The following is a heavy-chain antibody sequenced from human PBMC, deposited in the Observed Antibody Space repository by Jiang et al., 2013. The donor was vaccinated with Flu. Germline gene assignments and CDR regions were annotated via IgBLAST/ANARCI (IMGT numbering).Heavy chain of an antibody. CDR1: TELS. D-gene: IGHD1-7*01. J-gene: IGHJ5*02. CDR2: FDPEDGET. CDR3: ATVVGGDDKLELPWSSHWFDP. Sequence: TELSMHWVRQAPGKGLEWMGGFDPEDGETIYAQKFQGRVTMTEDTSTDTAYMELSSLRSEDTAVYYCATVVGGDDKLELPWSSHWFDPWGQGTLVTVSS. V-gene: IGHV1-24*01.